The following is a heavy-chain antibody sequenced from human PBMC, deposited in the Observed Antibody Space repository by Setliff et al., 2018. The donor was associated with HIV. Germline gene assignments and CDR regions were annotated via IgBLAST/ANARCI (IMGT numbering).Heavy chain of an antibody. CDR3: ARSDISGTGYFDS. Sequence: ASVKVSCKASGHTFANSYLHWVRQGPGQGLEWMGIMNPKDGGTQYAQNFRGRVSMTRDTSTTTVYMELYSLRSEDTAVYHCARSDISGTGYFDSWGQGTLVTVSS. V-gene: IGHV1-46*01. D-gene: IGHD1-20*01. CDR1: GHTFANSY. CDR2: MNPKDGGT. J-gene: IGHJ4*02.